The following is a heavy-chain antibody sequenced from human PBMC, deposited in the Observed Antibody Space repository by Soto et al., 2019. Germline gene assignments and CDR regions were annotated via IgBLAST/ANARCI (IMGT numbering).Heavy chain of an antibody. J-gene: IGHJ6*02. D-gene: IGHD3-9*01. Sequence: QVQLQESGPGLVKPSETLSLTCTVSGGSISSYYWSWIRQPPGKGLEWIGYIYYSGSTNYNPSLKSRVTLSVDTAKNQFSLKLSSVTAADTAVYYCARGDYDILTGYTPHYGMDVWGQGTTVTVSS. V-gene: IGHV4-59*01. CDR3: ARGDYDILTGYTPHYGMDV. CDR1: GGSISSYY. CDR2: IYYSGST.